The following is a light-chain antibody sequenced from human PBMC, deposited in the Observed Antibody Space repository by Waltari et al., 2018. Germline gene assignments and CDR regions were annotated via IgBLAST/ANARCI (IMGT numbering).Light chain of an antibody. CDR2: GAS. J-gene: IGKJ1*01. V-gene: IGKV3-15*01. CDR3: QQYDNWPET. CDR1: QTVSSN. Sequence: EIVMTQSPATLSVSPGERATLSCRASQTVSSNLAWYQQKPGQAPRFLIYGASTRATGIPARFSGSGSGTEFTLTISSLQSEEYAVYYCQQYDNWPETFGQGTKVEIK.